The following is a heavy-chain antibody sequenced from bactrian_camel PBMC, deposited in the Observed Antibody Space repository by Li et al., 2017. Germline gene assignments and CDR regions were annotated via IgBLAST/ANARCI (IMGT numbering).Heavy chain of an antibody. CDR2: IRAEGTT. CDR1: GFPLTTCA. V-gene: IGHV3S53*01. D-gene: IGHD2*01. CDR3: KPRRGDTVVVFTADYNSEDVCGNY. J-gene: IGHJ4*01. Sequence: HVQLVESGGASVQAGGSLRLSCTAPGFPLTTCAMNWYRQAAGKQREWVSAIRAEGTTSYDDSVKGRFTISRDKDKSTVYLQMNSLMIEDTGMYLCKPRRGDTVVVFTADYNSEDVCGNYRGQGTQVTVS.